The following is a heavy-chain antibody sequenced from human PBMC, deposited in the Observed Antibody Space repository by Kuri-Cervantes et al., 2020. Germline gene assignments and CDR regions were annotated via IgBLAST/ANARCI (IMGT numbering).Heavy chain of an antibody. Sequence: ASVKVSCKASGYTFTGYYMHWVRQAPGQGLEWMGWINPNSGGTNYAQKFQGWVTMTRDTSISTAYMELSRLRSDDTAVYYCAREGYSSSWYSALHFDYWGQGTPVTVSS. J-gene: IGHJ4*02. D-gene: IGHD6-13*01. V-gene: IGHV1-2*04. CDR1: GYTFTGYY. CDR2: INPNSGGT. CDR3: AREGYSSSWYSALHFDY.